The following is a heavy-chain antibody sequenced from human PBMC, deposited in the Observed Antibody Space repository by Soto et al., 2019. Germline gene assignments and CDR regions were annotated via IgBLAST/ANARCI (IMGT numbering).Heavy chain of an antibody. CDR1: GFTFSSYA. Sequence: EVQLLESGGGLVQPGGSPRLSCAASGFTFSSYAMNWVRQAPGKGLEWVSSITGSGSSTYYADSVKGRFTISRDNSKNTLYLQMNSLRVEDTAVYYCAKGRGSGTYYFDYWGQGTLVTVSS. D-gene: IGHD6-19*01. V-gene: IGHV3-23*01. J-gene: IGHJ4*02. CDR2: ITGSGSST. CDR3: AKGRGSGTYYFDY.